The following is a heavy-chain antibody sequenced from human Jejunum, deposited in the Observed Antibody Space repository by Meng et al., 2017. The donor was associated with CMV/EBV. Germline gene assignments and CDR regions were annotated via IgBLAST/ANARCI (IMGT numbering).Heavy chain of an antibody. Sequence: SNYWMTWVRHFPGKGLEWVANINFDGSVEYYVDSVRGRFTIARDNAKNSLSLQMNSLRAEDTAVYYCARNYPRNCASINCPGAYDIWGQGTVVT. CDR1: SNYW. D-gene: IGHD2-2*01. CDR2: INFDGSVE. J-gene: IGHJ3*02. CDR3: ARNYPRNCASINCPGAYDI. V-gene: IGHV3-7*01.